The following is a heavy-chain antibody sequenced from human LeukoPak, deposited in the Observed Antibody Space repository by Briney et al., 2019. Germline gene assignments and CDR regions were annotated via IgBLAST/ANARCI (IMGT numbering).Heavy chain of an antibody. CDR3: ARLTGYYYMDV. D-gene: IGHD4/OR15-4a*01. CDR2: IYSGGTT. V-gene: IGHV3-53*01. CDR1: GFAVRSYY. J-gene: IGHJ6*03. Sequence: PGGSLRLSCAASGFAVRSYYMSWVRQAPGKGLGWVSVIYSGGTTYYADSVKGRFTISRDDSKNMVFFQMNSLRAEDTAVYYCARLTGYYYMDVWGKGTTVTVSS.